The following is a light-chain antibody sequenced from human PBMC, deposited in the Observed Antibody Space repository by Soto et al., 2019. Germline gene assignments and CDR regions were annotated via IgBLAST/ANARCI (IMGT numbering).Light chain of an antibody. CDR1: QDISDY. CDR3: QQLTSYPLT. CDR2: AAS. V-gene: IGKV1-9*01. Sequence: DIQLTQSPSFLSASVGDRVTITCRASQDISDYLAWYQQRPGKAPKLLIYAASTLQSGVPSRFSGSGSGTEFTLTISSLQPEDFATYSCQQLTSYPLTFGGGTKVDIX. J-gene: IGKJ4*01.